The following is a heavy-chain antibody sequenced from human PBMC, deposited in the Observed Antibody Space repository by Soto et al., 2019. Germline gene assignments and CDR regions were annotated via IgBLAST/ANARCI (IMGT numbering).Heavy chain of an antibody. Sequence: GGSLRLSCAASGFTFSSYGMHWVRQAPGKGLEWVAVISYDGSNKYYADSVKGRFTISRDNSKNTLYLQMNSLRAEDTAVYYCAKGVLVPAASWFDPWGQGT. V-gene: IGHV3-30*18. D-gene: IGHD2-2*01. CDR1: GFTFSSYG. CDR2: ISYDGSNK. J-gene: IGHJ5*02. CDR3: AKGVLVPAASWFDP.